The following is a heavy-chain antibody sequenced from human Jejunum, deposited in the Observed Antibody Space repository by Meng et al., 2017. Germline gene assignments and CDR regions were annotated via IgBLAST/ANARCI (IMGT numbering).Heavy chain of an antibody. CDR1: GFTFSNAW. D-gene: IGHD7-27*01. J-gene: IGHJ4*02. CDR3: ARDNWGSIDY. V-gene: IGHV3-15*01. CDR2: IKSETDGGTP. Sequence: EGRLVEFGGGRVKPGEALRLSGAASGFTFSNAWMSWVRQAPGKGLEWVGRIKSETDGGTPDYAAPVKDRFTISRDDSKNILYLHMNSLETEDTAVYYCARDNWGSIDYWGQGVLVTVSS.